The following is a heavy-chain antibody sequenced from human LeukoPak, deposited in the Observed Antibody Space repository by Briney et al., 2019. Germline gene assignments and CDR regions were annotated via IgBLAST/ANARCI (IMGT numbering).Heavy chain of an antibody. J-gene: IGHJ4*02. V-gene: IGHV4-59*12. D-gene: IGHD6-13*01. CDR3: ARETVSAADDY. Sequence: PSETLSLTCTVSGGSISSYYWSWIRQPPGKGLEWIGYIYYSGSTNYNPSLKSRVSISVDRSKNQFSLKLSSVTAADTAVYYCARETVSAADDYWGQGTLVTVSS. CDR2: IYYSGST. CDR1: GGSISSYY.